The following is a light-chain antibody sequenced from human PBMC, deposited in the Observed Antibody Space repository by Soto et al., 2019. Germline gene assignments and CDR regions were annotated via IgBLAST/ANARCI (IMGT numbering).Light chain of an antibody. V-gene: IGKV1-39*01. Sequence: DIQMTQSPYSLSASVGDRVTITCRASQSISSYLNWYQQKPGKAPRLLIYAASSLQSGVPSRFSVSGSGTDFTLTITSLQPGDFETYYCQQRYSTPPYTFGQGTKVEFK. CDR2: AAS. CDR3: QQRYSTPPYT. CDR1: QSISSY. J-gene: IGKJ2*01.